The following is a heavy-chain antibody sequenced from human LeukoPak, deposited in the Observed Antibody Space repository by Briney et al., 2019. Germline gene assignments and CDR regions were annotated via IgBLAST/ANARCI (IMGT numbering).Heavy chain of an antibody. CDR3: ARETSRLLRFLEWSVNSFDY. V-gene: IGHV4-59*08. D-gene: IGHD3-3*01. Sequence: PSETLSLTCTVSGGSISSYYWSWIRQPPGKGLEWIGYIYYSGSTNYNPSLKSRVTISVDTSKNQFSLKLSSVTAADTAVYYCARETSRLLRFLEWSVNSFDYWGQGTLVTVSS. CDR2: IYYSGST. J-gene: IGHJ4*02. CDR1: GGSISSYY.